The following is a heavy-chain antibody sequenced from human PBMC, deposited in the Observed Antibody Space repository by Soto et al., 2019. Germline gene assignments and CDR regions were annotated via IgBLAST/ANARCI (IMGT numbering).Heavy chain of an antibody. V-gene: IGHV3-23*01. CDR3: AKTGYCSGGSCSHIGVDSYYYYYYYMGV. Sequence: GGSLRLSCAASGFTFSSYAMSWVRQAPGKGLEWVSAISGSGGSTYYADSVKGRFTISRDNSKNTLYLQMNSLRAEDTAVYYCAKTGYCSGGSCSHIGVDSYYYYYYYMGVWGKGTTVTVSS. CDR1: GFTFSSYA. CDR2: ISGSGGST. J-gene: IGHJ6*03. D-gene: IGHD2-15*01.